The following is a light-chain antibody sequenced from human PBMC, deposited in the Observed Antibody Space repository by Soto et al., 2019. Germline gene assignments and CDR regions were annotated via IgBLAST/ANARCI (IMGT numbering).Light chain of an antibody. Sequence: EIVMTQSPATLSVSPGERATLSCRASQSVSSNLAWYQQKPGQAPRLLIYGASTRVTGIPARFSGSGSGTEFTLTISSLQSEDFAVYYCQHYNNWPETFGQGTKVEIK. V-gene: IGKV3-15*01. CDR2: GAS. CDR1: QSVSSN. J-gene: IGKJ1*01. CDR3: QHYNNWPET.